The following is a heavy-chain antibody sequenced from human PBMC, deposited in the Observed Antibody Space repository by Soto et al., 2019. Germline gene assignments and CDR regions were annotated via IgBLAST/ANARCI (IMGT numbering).Heavy chain of an antibody. V-gene: IGHV3-30*18. CDR3: AKDRRPYNSGWGNFAS. Sequence: QVQLVESGGGVVQPGTSLRLSCAASGFTFSSYAMHWVRQAPGKGLEWVAVISYDGINKHYADAMKGRFTISRDNSKNTLNLQMNSLRAEDTAVYYCAKDRRPYNSGWGNFASWGQGTVVTVSS. CDR1: GFTFSSYA. D-gene: IGHD6-19*01. CDR2: ISYDGINK. J-gene: IGHJ4*02.